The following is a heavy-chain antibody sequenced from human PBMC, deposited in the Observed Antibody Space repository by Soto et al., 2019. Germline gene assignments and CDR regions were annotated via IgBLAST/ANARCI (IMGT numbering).Heavy chain of an antibody. CDR2: IFSNDEK. J-gene: IGHJ5*02. CDR1: GFSLSNARMG. V-gene: IGHV2-26*01. CDR3: APFFPYDFWSGYYPPNWFDP. D-gene: IGHD3-3*01. Sequence: GSGPTLVNPTETLTLTCTVSGFSLSNARMGVSWIRQPPGKALEWLAHIFSNDEKSYSTSLKSRLTISKDTSKSQVVLTMTNMDPVDTATYYCAPFFPYDFWSGYYPPNWFDPWGQGTLVTVSS.